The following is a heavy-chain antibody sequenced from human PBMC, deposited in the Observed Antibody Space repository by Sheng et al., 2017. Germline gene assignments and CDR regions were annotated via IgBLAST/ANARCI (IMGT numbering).Heavy chain of an antibody. CDR1: GFTFSNYW. Sequence: EVQLVESGGGLVQPGGSLRLSCAASGFTFSNYWMSWVRQAPGKGLEWVANIKQDGSEKDYVDSVKGRFTISRDNAKNSLYLQMNSLRAEDTAVYYCARDQDDILTGYPWYFDLWGRGTLVTVSS. V-gene: IGHV3-7*01. D-gene: IGHD3-9*01. CDR3: ARDQDDILTGYPWYFDL. CDR2: IKQDGSEK. J-gene: IGHJ2*01.